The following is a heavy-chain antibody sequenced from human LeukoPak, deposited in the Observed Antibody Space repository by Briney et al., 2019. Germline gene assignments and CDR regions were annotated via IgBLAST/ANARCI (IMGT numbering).Heavy chain of an antibody. CDR2: INAGNGNT. CDR3: ARGLITRYYYYYYMDV. CDR1: GYTFTSYA. J-gene: IGHJ6*03. D-gene: IGHD2-8*01. V-gene: IGHV1-3*03. Sequence: ASVKVSCKASGYTFTSYAMHWVRQAPGQRLEWMGWINAGNGNTKYSQEFQGRVTITRDTSASTAYMELSSLRSEDMAVYYCARGLITRYYYYYYMDVWGKGTTVTVSS.